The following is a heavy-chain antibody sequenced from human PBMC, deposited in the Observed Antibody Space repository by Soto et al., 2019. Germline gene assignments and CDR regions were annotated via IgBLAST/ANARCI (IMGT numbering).Heavy chain of an antibody. V-gene: IGHV1-24*01. CDR3: VKIHFWSGYFYFDY. D-gene: IGHD3-3*01. Sequence: ASVKVSFKVSGYTLTELFMHWVRQAPGKGLEWMGGFDPEDGETIYAQKFQGRVTMTEDASTDTAYMELSSLRSEDTAVYYCVKIHFWSGYFYFDYWGQGTLVTVS. CDR1: GYTLTELF. CDR2: FDPEDGET. J-gene: IGHJ4*02.